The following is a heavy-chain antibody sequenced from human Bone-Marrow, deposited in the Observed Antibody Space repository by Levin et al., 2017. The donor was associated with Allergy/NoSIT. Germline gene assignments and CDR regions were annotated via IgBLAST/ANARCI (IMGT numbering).Heavy chain of an antibody. J-gene: IGHJ4*02. CDR1: GFTFSNAW. CDR3: ATDRGGDFTFDY. V-gene: IGHV3-15*07. Sequence: SCGGSGFTFSNAWMNWVRQAPGKGLEWVGRIKNEGDGGTTDYAAPVKGRFSISRDDSKKMLFLQMNSLKTEDTAVYYCATDRGGDFTFDYWGQGTLVTVSS. D-gene: IGHD4-17*01. CDR2: IKNEGDGGTT.